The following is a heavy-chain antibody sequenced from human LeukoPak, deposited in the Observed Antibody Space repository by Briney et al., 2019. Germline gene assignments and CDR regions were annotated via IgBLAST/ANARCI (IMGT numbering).Heavy chain of an antibody. J-gene: IGHJ3*02. D-gene: IGHD3-9*01. CDR2: INQDGSQK. CDR3: ARDPDILTGIAFDI. Sequence: PGRSLRLSCAASGFTFSYYGMHWVRQAPGKGLEWVANINQDGSQKYYVDSVKGRFSISRDNPKNSLYLQMNSLRAEDTAVYYCARDPDILTGIAFDIWGRGTMVTVSS. CDR1: GFTFSYYG. V-gene: IGHV3-7*03.